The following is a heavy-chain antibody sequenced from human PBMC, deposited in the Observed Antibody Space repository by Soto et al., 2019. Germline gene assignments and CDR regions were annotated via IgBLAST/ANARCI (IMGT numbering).Heavy chain of an antibody. CDR3: ARDVGGSSLFDY. CDR1: GFTFSTYA. J-gene: IGHJ4*02. V-gene: IGHV3-23*01. CDR2: ISDSGSNT. D-gene: IGHD1-26*01. Sequence: EVQLLESGGGLVQPGGSLRLSCAGSGFTFSTYAMAWVRQAPGKALEWVSTISDSGSNTHYVDSVEGRFTISRDNSKSTFFLHMNSLRADDSAVYYCARDVGGSSLFDYWGQGTLVTVSS.